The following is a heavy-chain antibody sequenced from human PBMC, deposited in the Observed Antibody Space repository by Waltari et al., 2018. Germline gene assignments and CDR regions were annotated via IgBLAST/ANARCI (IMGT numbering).Heavy chain of an antibody. CDR2: VYFTGRT. J-gene: IGHJ3*01. D-gene: IGHD3-10*01. V-gene: IGHV4-31*03. Sequence: QVRLQESGPGMVKSSQTLSLTCTVSGGSISTGSYYWTWIRHLPGKGLEWFGYVYFTGRTFYNPALASRLSITVDTSKNQFSLNLESVRPADTAVYYCARVGTLAFDFWGQGTEVAVSS. CDR3: ARVGTLAFDF. CDR1: GGSISTGSYY.